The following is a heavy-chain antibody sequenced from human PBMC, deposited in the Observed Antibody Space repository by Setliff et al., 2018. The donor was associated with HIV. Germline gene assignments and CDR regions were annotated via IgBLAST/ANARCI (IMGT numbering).Heavy chain of an antibody. CDR2: INHSGST. D-gene: IGHD6-13*01. CDR1: GGSFSGYY. J-gene: IGHJ6*02. V-gene: IGHV4-34*01. Sequence: SETLSLTCAVYGGSFSGYYWSWIRQPPEKGLEWIGEINHSGSTNYNPSLKSRVSISVDTSKNQFSLKLISVTAADTAVYYCTRAEQQLPYYYYYYGMDVWGQGTTVTVSS. CDR3: TRAEQQLPYYYYYYGMDV.